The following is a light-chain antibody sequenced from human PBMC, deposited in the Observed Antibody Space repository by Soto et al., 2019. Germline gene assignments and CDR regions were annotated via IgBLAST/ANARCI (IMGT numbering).Light chain of an antibody. CDR1: SSDVGGFNF. CDR3: SSYTSSTLGV. Sequence: QAVVTQPASVSGSPGQSITISCTGTSSDVGGFNFVSWYQQHPGKAPKVMIYDVSDRPSGVSNRFSGSKSGNTASLTISGLQAEDEADYYCSSYTSSTLGVFGTGTKLTVL. V-gene: IGLV2-14*03. J-gene: IGLJ1*01. CDR2: DVS.